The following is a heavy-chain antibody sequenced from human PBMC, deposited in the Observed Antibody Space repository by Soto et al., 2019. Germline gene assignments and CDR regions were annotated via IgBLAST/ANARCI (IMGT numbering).Heavy chain of an antibody. CDR2: ISSSSSTI. CDR1: GFTFSSYS. D-gene: IGHD1-20*01. J-gene: IGHJ6*03. V-gene: IGHV3-48*01. CDR3: AREIKNGITGTSAHQRNYYYYMDV. Sequence: EVQLVESGGGLVQPGGSLRLSCAASGFTFSSYSMNWVRQAPGKGLEWVSYISSSSSTIYYADSVKGRFTISRDNAKNSLYLQMNSLRAEDTAVYYCAREIKNGITGTSAHQRNYYYYMDVWGKGTTVTVSS.